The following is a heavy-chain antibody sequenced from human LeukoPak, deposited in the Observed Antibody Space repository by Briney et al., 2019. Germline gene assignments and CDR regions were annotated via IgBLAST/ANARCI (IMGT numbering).Heavy chain of an antibody. D-gene: IGHD1-1*01. CDR3: ARQNSNWNHFDY. J-gene: IGHJ4*02. CDR2: IYYGGNT. Sequence: SETLSLTCTVSGGSISSYFWSWIRQPPGKGLEWIGYIYYGGNTNYNPSLKSRVTISVDTSKNQFSLKLSSVTAADTALYFCARQNSNWNHFDYWGQGTLVSVSS. CDR1: GGSISSYF. V-gene: IGHV4-59*08.